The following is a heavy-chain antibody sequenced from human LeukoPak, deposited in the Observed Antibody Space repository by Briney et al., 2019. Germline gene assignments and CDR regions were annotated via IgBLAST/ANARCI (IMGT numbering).Heavy chain of an antibody. CDR1: GYSISSGYY. J-gene: IGHJ6*04. CDR2: IFHSGST. V-gene: IGHV4-38-2*01. Sequence: SETLSLTCAVSGYSISSGYYWGWIRQPPGKGLEWIGSIFHSGSTYYNPSLKSRVNMSVDTSKNQISLKLSSVTAADTAVYYCARASGSYGSGGYYYYGMDVWGKGTTVTVSS. CDR3: ARASGSYGSGGYYYYGMDV. D-gene: IGHD3-10*01.